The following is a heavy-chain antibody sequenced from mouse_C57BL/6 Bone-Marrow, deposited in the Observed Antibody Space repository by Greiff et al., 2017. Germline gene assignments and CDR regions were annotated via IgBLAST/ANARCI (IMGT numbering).Heavy chain of an antibody. D-gene: IGHD2-5*01. V-gene: IGHV1-7*01. CDR2: INPSSGYT. CDR3: ARSGSRYSNYALMDY. Sequence: LQESGAELAKPGASVKLSCKASGYTFTSYWMHWVKQRPGQGLEWLGYINPSSGYTKYNQKFKDKATLTADNSSSTAYMQLSSLTYEDSAVYYCARSGSRYSNYALMDYWGQGTSVTVSS. CDR1: GYTFTSYW. J-gene: IGHJ4*01.